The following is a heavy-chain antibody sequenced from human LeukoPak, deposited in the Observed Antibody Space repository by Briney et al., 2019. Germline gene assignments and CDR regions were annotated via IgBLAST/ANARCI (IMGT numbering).Heavy chain of an antibody. J-gene: IGHJ5*02. Sequence: SETLSLTCTVSGGSISNYYWSWIRQPPGKGLEWIGYIYYSGSTNYNPPLKSRVTISVDTSKNQFSLKLSSVTAADTAVYYCARGANRLDPWGQGTLVTVSS. CDR3: ARGANRLDP. V-gene: IGHV4-59*01. CDR1: GGSISNYY. CDR2: IYYSGST.